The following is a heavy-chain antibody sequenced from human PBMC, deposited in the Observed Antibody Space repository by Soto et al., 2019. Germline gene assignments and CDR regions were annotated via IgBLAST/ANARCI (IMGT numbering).Heavy chain of an antibody. J-gene: IGHJ6*02. D-gene: IGHD3-9*01. CDR1: GFTFSNYG. CDR2: ISYDGSNK. V-gene: IGHV3-30*18. Sequence: LRLSFASSGFTFSNYGIHFFLQSPWKGVDWVAVISYDGSNKYYGYSVKGRFTISRYNAKNTLYLQMNSLRAEDTAVYYWAKDRRYGYYYGMDVWGQGTTVTVSS. CDR3: AKDRRYGYYYGMDV.